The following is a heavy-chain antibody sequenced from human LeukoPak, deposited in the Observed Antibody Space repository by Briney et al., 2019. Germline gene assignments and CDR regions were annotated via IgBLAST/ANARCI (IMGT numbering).Heavy chain of an antibody. CDR3: AKVAGDRMDY. Sequence: ASVKVSCKASGYTFATYGFCWVRQAPGHGLEWMGWISANTGKTDYARKFQGRVTMTTDTSTSTAYMEFRSLGPDDTAVYYCAKVAGDRMDYWGQGTLLTVSS. V-gene: IGHV1-18*01. CDR1: GYTFATYG. CDR2: ISANTGKT. D-gene: IGHD6-13*01. J-gene: IGHJ4*02.